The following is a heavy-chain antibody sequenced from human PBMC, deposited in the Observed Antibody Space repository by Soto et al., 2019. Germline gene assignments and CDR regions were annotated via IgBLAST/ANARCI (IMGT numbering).Heavy chain of an antibody. D-gene: IGHD3-3*01. CDR2: IYYSGGT. J-gene: IGHJ6*02. Sequence: QVQLQESGPGLVKASGTLSLTCAVSGGSISSSNWWSWVRQPPGKGLEWIGEIYYSGGTNYNPSLKSRVTISVDKSKNRFSLNLTSVTAADTVVYYCARFNGFWSGFSMYNYYGMDVWGQGTTVSVSS. CDR1: GGSISSSNW. V-gene: IGHV4-4*02. CDR3: ARFNGFWSGFSMYNYYGMDV.